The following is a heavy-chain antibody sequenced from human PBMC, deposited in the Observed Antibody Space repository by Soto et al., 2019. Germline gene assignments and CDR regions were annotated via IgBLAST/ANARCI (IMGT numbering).Heavy chain of an antibody. CDR2: INSYNGNT. CDR3: ARDPVAGTYVDY. V-gene: IGHV1-18*01. D-gene: IGHD6-19*01. CDR1: GYTFTTYG. J-gene: IGHJ4*02. Sequence: QVQLVQSGAAVKKPGASVKVSCKASGYTFTTYGITWVRQAPGQGLEWMGWINSYNGNTTYAQQLQGRVTMTTDTSTSKPYTELRSLRADDTAVYYRARDPVAGTYVDYWGQGTLVTVSS.